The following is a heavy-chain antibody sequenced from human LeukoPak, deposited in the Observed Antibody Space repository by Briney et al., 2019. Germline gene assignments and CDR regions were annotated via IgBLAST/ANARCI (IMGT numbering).Heavy chain of an antibody. Sequence: GGSLRLSCAAFGFTVSVNYMSWVRQAPGKGLECVSVIYSGGNTYYADSVKGRFTISRDNSKNTLYLQMNSLRAEDTAVYYCARGGRANGVYDAFDIWGQGTIVTVSS. CDR3: ARGGRANGVYDAFDI. CDR2: IYSGGNT. V-gene: IGHV3-66*01. J-gene: IGHJ3*02. D-gene: IGHD2-8*01. CDR1: GFTVSVNY.